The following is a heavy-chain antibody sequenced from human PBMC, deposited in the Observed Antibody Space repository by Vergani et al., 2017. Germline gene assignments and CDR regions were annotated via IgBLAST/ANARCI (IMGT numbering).Heavy chain of an antibody. CDR2: ISGSGGST. CDR1: GFTFSSYA. CDR3: ASYRDTTVTTMGAFDI. D-gene: IGHD4-17*01. Sequence: EVQLLESGGGLVQPGGSLRLSCAASGFTFSSYAMSWVRQAPGKGLEWVSAISGSGGSTYFADSVKGRFTIASDESKNTLYLQMNSRIAEDTAVYYCASYRDTTVTTMGAFDIWGQGTMVTVSS. J-gene: IGHJ3*02. V-gene: IGHV3-23*01.